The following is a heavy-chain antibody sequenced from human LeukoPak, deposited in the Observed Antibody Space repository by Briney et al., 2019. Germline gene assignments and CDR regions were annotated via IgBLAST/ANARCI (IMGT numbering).Heavy chain of an antibody. D-gene: IGHD2-2*02. CDR2: IYYSGST. CDR3: ARHARNILNPYDI. Sequence: SETLSLTCTVAGGSISSYCWSWVRQPPGKGLEWIAYIYYSGSTKYNPSLKSRVTISVDTSKHQFSLTLNSVTAADTAVYDCARHARNILNPYDIWGQGTMVTVSS. J-gene: IGHJ3*02. V-gene: IGHV4-59*08. CDR1: GGSISSYC.